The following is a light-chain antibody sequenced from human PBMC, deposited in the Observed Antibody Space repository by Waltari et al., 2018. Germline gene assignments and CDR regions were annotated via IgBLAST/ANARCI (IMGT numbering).Light chain of an antibody. CDR2: AVT. Sequence: QSALTQPPSASGSPGQSVTISCTGTSGDIGTYDHVSWYQQHPGKAPKVIVYAVTKRPSGVLDRFSGSKSGDTAFLTVSGLQAEDEADYYCSSYAGNYIYVFGTGTEVTVL. V-gene: IGLV2-8*01. J-gene: IGLJ1*01. CDR3: SSYAGNYIYV. CDR1: SGDIGTYDH.